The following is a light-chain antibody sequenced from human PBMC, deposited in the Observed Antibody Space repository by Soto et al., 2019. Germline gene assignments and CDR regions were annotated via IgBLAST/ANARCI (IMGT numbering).Light chain of an antibody. CDR1: ESISSSN. CDR3: QHYDNAAIT. Sequence: EIVLTQSPGTLSLSLGERATLSCRASESISSSNLAWYQQQPGQAPRLLIYVASRRVTGIPDRFSGSGSGTDFTLTISRLEPEDFAVYYCQHYDNAAITFGQGTRLEIK. V-gene: IGKV3-20*01. CDR2: VAS. J-gene: IGKJ5*01.